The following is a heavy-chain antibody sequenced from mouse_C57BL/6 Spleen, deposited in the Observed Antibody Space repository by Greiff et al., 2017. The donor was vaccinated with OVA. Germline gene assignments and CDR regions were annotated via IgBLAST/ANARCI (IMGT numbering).Heavy chain of an antibody. D-gene: IGHD2-5*01. J-gene: IGHJ3*01. V-gene: IGHV1-26*01. Sequence: VQLQQSGPELVKPGASVKISCKASGYTFTDYYMNWVKQSHGKSLEWIGDINPNNGGTSYNQKFKGKATLTVDKSSSTAYMELRSLTSEDSAVYYCARDYSNYPGFAYWGQGTLVTVSA. CDR2: INPNNGGT. CDR1: GYTFTDYY. CDR3: ARDYSNYPGFAY.